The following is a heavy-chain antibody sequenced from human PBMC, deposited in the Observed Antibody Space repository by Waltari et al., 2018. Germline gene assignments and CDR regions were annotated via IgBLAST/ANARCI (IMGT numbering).Heavy chain of an antibody. CDR1: GFTFSSYR. V-gene: IGHV1-3*01. CDR3: ARDKYGGASNAFDI. CDR2: INAGNGNT. J-gene: IGHJ3*02. D-gene: IGHD1-26*01. Sequence: VQLVESGGGLVQPGGSLRLSCAASGFTFSSYRRNWVRQAPGKGLEWMGWINAGNGNTKYSQKFQGRVTITRDTSASTAYMELSSLRSEDTAVYYCARDKYGGASNAFDIWGQGTMVTVSS.